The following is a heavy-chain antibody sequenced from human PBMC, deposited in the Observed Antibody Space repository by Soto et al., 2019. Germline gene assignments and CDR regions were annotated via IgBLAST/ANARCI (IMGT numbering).Heavy chain of an antibody. CDR2: ISAYNGNT. CDR1: GYTFTGYG. J-gene: IGHJ4*02. D-gene: IGHD2-8*02. V-gene: IGHV1-18*01. CDR3: ARDKSGAVTSPGDY. Sequence: QVQLVQSGGEVKKPGASVKVSCKASGYTFTGYGVSWVRQAPGQGLEWMGWISAYNGNTDYAQKLQGTVNMTTDTSTSTAYMELTSLRSDDTAVYYCARDKSGAVTSPGDYWGQGTLVTVSS.